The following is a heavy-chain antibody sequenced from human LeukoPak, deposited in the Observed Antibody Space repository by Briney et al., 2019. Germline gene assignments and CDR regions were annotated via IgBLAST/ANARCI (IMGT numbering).Heavy chain of an antibody. D-gene: IGHD5-18*01. CDR3: ARGGYSYAPDY. J-gene: IGHJ4*02. CDR1: GFTFSVYS. Sequence: PGGSLRLSCAASGFTFSVYSMSWVRQAPGKGLVWVSRINSDGSSTSYADSVKGRFTISRDNAKNTLYLQMNSLRAEDTAVYYCARGGYSYAPDYWGQGTLVTVSS. CDR2: INSDGSST. V-gene: IGHV3-74*01.